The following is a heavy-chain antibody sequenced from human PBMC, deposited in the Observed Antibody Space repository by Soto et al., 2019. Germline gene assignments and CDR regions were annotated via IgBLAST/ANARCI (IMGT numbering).Heavy chain of an antibody. V-gene: IGHV3-23*01. CDR1: GFTFSSYA. CDR3: AKKIKKGDAFDI. CDR2: ISGSGGST. Sequence: GGSLRLSCAASGFTFSSYAISWGRQAPGKGLEWVSAISGSGGSTYYADSVKGRFTISRDNSKNTLYLQMNSLRAEDTAVYYCAKKIKKGDAFDIWGQGTMVTVSS. D-gene: IGHD3-16*01. J-gene: IGHJ3*02.